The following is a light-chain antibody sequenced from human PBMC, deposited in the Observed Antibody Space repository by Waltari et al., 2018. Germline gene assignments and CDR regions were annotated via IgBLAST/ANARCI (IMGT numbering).Light chain of an antibody. CDR1: QSISSN. Sequence: DIVMTQSPATRSVSPGERATLSCRASQSISSNLAWYQQKPGQAPRLLIYGASIRATAIPARFSGSGSGTEFTLTISRLQSEDFAVYYCQHYDHGPPITFGQGTRLEIK. J-gene: IGKJ5*01. V-gene: IGKV3D-15*01. CDR2: GAS. CDR3: QHYDHGPPIT.